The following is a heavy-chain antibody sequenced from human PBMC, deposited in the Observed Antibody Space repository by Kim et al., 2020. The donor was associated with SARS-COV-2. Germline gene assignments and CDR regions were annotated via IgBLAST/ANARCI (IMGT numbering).Heavy chain of an antibody. J-gene: IGHJ4*02. CDR3: ARGRSYGSSGLDY. Sequence: SETLSLTCTISGGSISSSSYYWGWIRQPPGKGLEWFGSIYYSGSTYYNPSLKSRVTISVDTSKNQFSLKLSSVTAADTAVYYCARGRSYGSSGLDYWGQGTLGTVSS. CDR1: GGSISSSSYY. CDR2: IYYSGST. V-gene: IGHV4-39*01. D-gene: IGHD3-22*01.